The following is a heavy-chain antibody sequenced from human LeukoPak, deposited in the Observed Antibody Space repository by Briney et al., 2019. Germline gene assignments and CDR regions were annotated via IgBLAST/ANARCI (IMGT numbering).Heavy chain of an antibody. D-gene: IGHD2-2*01. CDR3: ARVPLGGHCNSVSCRVFEN. Sequence: SGGSLRLSCAASGFTFSSYNMNWVRQAPGKGLEWISYISTSSSTIYYAASVKGRFTISRDNAKNSLDLQLTGLRDDDTAVYYCARVPLGGHCNSVSCRVFENWGEGTLVSVSS. J-gene: IGHJ4*02. V-gene: IGHV3-48*02. CDR1: GFTFSSYN. CDR2: ISTSSSTI.